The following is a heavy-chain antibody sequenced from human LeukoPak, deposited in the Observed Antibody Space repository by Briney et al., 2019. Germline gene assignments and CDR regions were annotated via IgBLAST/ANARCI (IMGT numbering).Heavy chain of an antibody. V-gene: IGHV1-18*01. J-gene: IGHJ4*02. Sequence: ASVTVSCKASGYTFTTYGISWVRQAPGQGLEWMGWISVYNGDTTNAQKLQGRITMTTDTSTSTAYMELRSLRSDDTAVYYCARRGDYFDYWGQGTLVTVSS. CDR2: ISVYNGDT. CDR3: ARRGDYFDY. CDR1: GYTFTTYG.